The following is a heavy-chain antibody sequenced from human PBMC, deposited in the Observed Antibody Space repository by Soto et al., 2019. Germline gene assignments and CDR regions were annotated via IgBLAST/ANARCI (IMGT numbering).Heavy chain of an antibody. V-gene: IGHV3-11*05. CDR3: ARGRGADADYFDF. Sequence: GGSLRLSCAVSGFTFSDYYMTWIRQAPGKGLEWVSYISSSTSHTNYADSVKGRFTISRDNAKNSLFLQMNSLRAEDTAVYYCARGRGADADYFDFWGQGTQVTVYS. CDR2: ISSSTSHT. CDR1: GFTFSDYY. J-gene: IGHJ4*02. D-gene: IGHD1-26*01.